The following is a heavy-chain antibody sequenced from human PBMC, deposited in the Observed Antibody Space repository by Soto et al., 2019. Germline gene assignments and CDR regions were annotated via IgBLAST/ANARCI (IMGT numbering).Heavy chain of an antibody. CDR2: IDPSDSYT. D-gene: IGHD3-9*01. CDR3: ARRPIFHYGMDV. J-gene: IGHJ6*02. Sequence: PGESLKISCKGSGYSFTSYWISWVRQMPGKGLEWMGRIDPSDSYTNYSPSLQGHVTISADKSISTAYLQWSSLKASDAAMYYCARRPIFHYGMDVWGQGTTVTVSS. CDR1: GYSFTSYW. V-gene: IGHV5-10-1*01.